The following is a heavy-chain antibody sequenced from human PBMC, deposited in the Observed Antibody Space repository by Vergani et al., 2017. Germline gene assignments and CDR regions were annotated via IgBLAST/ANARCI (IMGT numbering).Heavy chain of an antibody. Sequence: EVQLVESGGGLVKPGGSLRLSCAASGFTFSSYSMNWVRQAPGKGLEWVSYISSSSSTIYYADSVQGRFTISRDNAKNSLYLQMNSLRDEDTAVYYCAREPYGYCSGGSCYQVNWFDPWGQGTLVTVSS. D-gene: IGHD2-15*01. CDR2: ISSSSSTI. CDR3: AREPYGYCSGGSCYQVNWFDP. V-gene: IGHV3-48*02. J-gene: IGHJ5*02. CDR1: GFTFSSYS.